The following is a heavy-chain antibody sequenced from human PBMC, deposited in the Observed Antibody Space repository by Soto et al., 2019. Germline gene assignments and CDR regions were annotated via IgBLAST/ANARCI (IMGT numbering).Heavy chain of an antibody. CDR3: AKVRAESITMIVVVNFDY. J-gene: IGHJ4*02. D-gene: IGHD3-22*01. CDR2: ISGSGGST. Sequence: GGSLRLSCAASGFTFSSYAMSWVRQAPGKGLEWVSAISGSGGSTYYADSVKGRFTISRDNSKNTPYLQMNSLRAEDTAVYYCAKVRAESITMIVVVNFDYWGQGTLVTVSS. CDR1: GFTFSSYA. V-gene: IGHV3-23*01.